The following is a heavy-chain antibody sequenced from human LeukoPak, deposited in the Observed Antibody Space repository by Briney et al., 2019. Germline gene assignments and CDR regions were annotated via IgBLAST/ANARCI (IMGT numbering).Heavy chain of an antibody. V-gene: IGHV3-7*01. J-gene: IGHJ4*02. Sequence: PGGSLRLSCETSGFTAGFTFSTSYMTWVRQAPGMGLERVAEIGPDGSGPVYVDSVKGRFTISRDNAKNSLYLQMNSLRAEDTAVYYCARVLRGYSYGYAYWGQGTLVTVSS. D-gene: IGHD5-18*01. CDR1: GFTAGFTFSTSY. CDR2: IGPDGSGP. CDR3: ARVLRGYSYGYAY.